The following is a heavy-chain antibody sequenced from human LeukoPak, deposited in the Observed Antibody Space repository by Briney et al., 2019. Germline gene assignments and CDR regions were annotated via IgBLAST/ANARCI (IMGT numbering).Heavy chain of an antibody. J-gene: IGHJ4*02. V-gene: IGHV4-4*09. D-gene: IGHD6-6*01. CDR3: ARLTGYSSSYYFDY. CDR2: IYTSGST. Sequence: SGTLSLTCTVSGGSISSYYWSWIRQPPGKGLEWIGYIYTSGSTNYNPSLKSRVTISVDTSKNQFSLKLSSVTAADTAVYYCARLTGYSSSYYFDYWGQGTLVTVSS. CDR1: GGSISSYY.